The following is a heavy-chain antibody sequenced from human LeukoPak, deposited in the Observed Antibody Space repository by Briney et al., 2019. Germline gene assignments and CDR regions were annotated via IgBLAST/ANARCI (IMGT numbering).Heavy chain of an antibody. J-gene: IGHJ4*02. CDR2: ISGSGATT. V-gene: IGHV3-23*01. D-gene: IGHD2-2*01. CDR3: AKVNWCSASCADA. CDR1: GFTFSTYA. Sequence: GGSLRLSCAASGFTFSTYAMSWVRQAPGKGLEWVSAISGSGATTYYADSVKGRFTISRDNSKSTLYLQKSSLRAEDTAVYYCAKVNWCSASCADAWGQGTLVTVSS.